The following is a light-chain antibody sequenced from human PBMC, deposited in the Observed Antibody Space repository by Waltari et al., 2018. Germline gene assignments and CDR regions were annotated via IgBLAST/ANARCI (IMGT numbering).Light chain of an antibody. CDR2: EST. J-gene: IGLJ3*02. CDR3: SSYAGGSSLM. V-gene: IGLV2-8*01. Sequence: QSALTQPPSASGSPGQSITISCTAISTDADGYGPAFRYQQHPGKAPKLLIYESTKRPAGDPDRFSGSKSDNTASLAVSGLQAGDEADYSCSSYAGGSSLMFGGGTKLTVL. CDR1: STDADGYGP.